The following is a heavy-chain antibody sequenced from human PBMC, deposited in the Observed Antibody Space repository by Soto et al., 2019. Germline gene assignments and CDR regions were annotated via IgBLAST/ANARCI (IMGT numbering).Heavy chain of an antibody. Sequence: QVHLQQWGAGLLKPSETLSLTCAVYGGSFGGYYCSWIRQPPGKGLEWIGEINHSGSTNYNPSLKSRVIXXXXXXXXXXXXXXXXXXXXXXXXXXXXXXPTGPMTIFGVLMTYYFDYWGQGTLVTVPS. V-gene: IGHV4-34*01. CDR1: GGSFGGYY. CDR3: XXXPTGPMTIFGVLMTYYFDY. D-gene: IGHD3-3*01. CDR2: INHSGST. J-gene: IGHJ4*02.